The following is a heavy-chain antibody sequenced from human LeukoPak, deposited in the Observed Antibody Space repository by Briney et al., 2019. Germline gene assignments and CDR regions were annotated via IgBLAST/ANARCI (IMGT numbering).Heavy chain of an antibody. CDR2: ISYDGSNK. CDR1: GFTFSSYA. Sequence: GGSLRLSCAASGFTFSSYAMHWVRQAPGKGLEWVAVISYDGSNKYYADSVKGRFTISRDNAKNTLYLQMNSLRAEDTAVYYCARVVKFYDFWSGPSLWGQGTLVTVSS. V-gene: IGHV3-30-3*01. D-gene: IGHD3-3*01. CDR3: ARVVKFYDFWSGPSL. J-gene: IGHJ4*02.